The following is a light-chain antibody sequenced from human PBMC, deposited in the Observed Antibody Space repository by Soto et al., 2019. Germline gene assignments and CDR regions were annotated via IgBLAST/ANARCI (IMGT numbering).Light chain of an antibody. V-gene: IGKV1-5*01. CDR3: QQYDNYPLT. CDR1: QSVRSW. CDR2: DAS. J-gene: IGKJ4*01. Sequence: DIQMTQSPATLSASVGDRVTITCRASQSVRSWLVWYQQKPGTAPKLLIFDASRLESGVPSRFSGSASGTEFTLTISSLQPDDFATYYCQQYDNYPLTFGGGTKVEIK.